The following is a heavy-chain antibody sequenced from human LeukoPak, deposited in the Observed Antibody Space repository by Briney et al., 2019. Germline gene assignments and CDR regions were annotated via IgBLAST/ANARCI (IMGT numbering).Heavy chain of an antibody. V-gene: IGHV4-59*01. J-gene: IGHJ5*02. CDR1: GGSISSYY. CDR2: IYNIGST. CDR3: ARVGTSIAALGRFDP. Sequence: SETLSLTCTVSGGSISSYYWSWIRQPAGKGLEWIGYIYNIGSTNYNPSLKSRATISVDTSKNQFSLKLSSVTAADTAVYYCARVGTSIAALGRFDPWGQGTLVTVSS. D-gene: IGHD6-6*01.